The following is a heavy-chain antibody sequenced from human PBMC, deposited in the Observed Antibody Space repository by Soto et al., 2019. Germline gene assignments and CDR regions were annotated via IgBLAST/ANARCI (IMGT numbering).Heavy chain of an antibody. Sequence: QVQLQQWGAGLLKPSETLSLTCAVYGGSFSGYYWSWIRQPPGKGLGWIGEINHSGSTNYNPSLKSRVTISVDTSKNQFSLKLSSVTAADTAVYYCARRVIVRVPYYGMDVWGQGTTVTVSS. CDR1: GGSFSGYY. V-gene: IGHV4-34*01. CDR3: ARRVIVRVPYYGMDV. CDR2: INHSGST. J-gene: IGHJ6*02. D-gene: IGHD3-16*02.